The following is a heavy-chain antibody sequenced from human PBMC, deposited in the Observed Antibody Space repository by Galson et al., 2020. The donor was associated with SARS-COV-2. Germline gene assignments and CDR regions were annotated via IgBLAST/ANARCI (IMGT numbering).Heavy chain of an antibody. CDR2: ISSSSSYI. Sequence: GESLKISCAASGFTFSSYSMNWVRQAPGRGLEWVSSISSSSSYIYYADSVKGRFTISRDNAKNSLYLQMNSLRAEDTAVYYCAREGCSGGSCYLCPLRDAFDIWGQGTMVTVSS. J-gene: IGHJ3*02. D-gene: IGHD2-15*01. CDR1: GFTFSSYS. CDR3: AREGCSGGSCYLCPLRDAFDI. V-gene: IGHV3-21*01.